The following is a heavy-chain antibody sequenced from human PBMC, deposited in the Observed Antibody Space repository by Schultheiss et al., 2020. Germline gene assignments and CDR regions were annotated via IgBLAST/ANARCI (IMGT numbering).Heavy chain of an antibody. CDR2: INHSGST. CDR1: GGSFSGYY. D-gene: IGHD3-16*01. CDR3: ARDRSLGA. V-gene: IGHV4-34*01. Sequence: ETLSLTCAVYGGSFSGYYWSWIRQPPGKGLEWIGEINHSGSTNYNPSLKSRVTISVDTSKNQFSLKLSSVTAADTAVYYCARDRSLGAWGQGTLVTVSS. J-gene: IGHJ4*02.